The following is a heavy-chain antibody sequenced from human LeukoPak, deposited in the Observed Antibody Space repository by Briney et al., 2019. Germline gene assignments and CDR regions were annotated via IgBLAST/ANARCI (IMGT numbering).Heavy chain of an antibody. CDR1: GGTFSSYA. V-gene: IGHV1-69*05. CDR2: IIPIFGTA. Sequence: GASVKVSCKASGGTFSSYAITWVRQAPGQGLEWMGRIIPIFGTANYAQKFQGRVTITTDESTSTAYMELSTLRSDDTAVYYCARERPPGDSSNWFLEGYFGIWGQGTLVTVSS. CDR3: ARERPPGDSSNWFLEGYFGI. D-gene: IGHD6-13*01. J-gene: IGHJ4*02.